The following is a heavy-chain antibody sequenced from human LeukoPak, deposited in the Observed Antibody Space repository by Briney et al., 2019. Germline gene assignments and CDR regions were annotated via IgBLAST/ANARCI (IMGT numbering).Heavy chain of an antibody. CDR3: TTDRMIYATNWAVSWFDP. J-gene: IGHJ5*02. D-gene: IGHD2-8*01. CDR2: VKTKGDGGAA. CDR1: GITFTNAW. V-gene: IGHV3-15*01. Sequence: GGSLRLSCAASGITFTNAWLTWVRQAPGKGLEWVGRVKTKGDGGAADYAAPVKGRFTISRDDSTKTLYLQMNSLKTEDTAVYYCTTDRMIYATNWAVSWFDPWGQGTLVTVSS.